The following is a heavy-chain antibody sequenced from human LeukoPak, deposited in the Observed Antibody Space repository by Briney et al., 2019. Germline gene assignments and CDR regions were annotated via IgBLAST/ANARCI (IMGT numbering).Heavy chain of an antibody. V-gene: IGHV4-59*01. CDR1: GGSISSYY. CDR2: IYYSGST. CDR3: ARVKTTVTTLFYYGRDV. Sequence: PSETLSLTCTVSGGSISSYYWSWIRQPPGKGLEWIGYIYYSGSTNYNPSLKSRVTISVDTSKNQFSLKLSSVTAADTAVFYCARVKTTVTTLFYYGRDVWGQGTTVTVSS. J-gene: IGHJ6*02. D-gene: IGHD4-17*01.